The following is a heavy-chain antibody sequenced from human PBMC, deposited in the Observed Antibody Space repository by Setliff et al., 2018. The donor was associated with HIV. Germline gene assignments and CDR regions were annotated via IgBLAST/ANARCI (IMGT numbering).Heavy chain of an antibody. CDR1: GGSISDSRYY. D-gene: IGHD1-26*01. V-gene: IGHV4-39*01. J-gene: IGHJ4*02. CDR3: ARPVEMANREFDY. CDR2: IYYSGST. Sequence: TLSLTCTVSGGSISDSRYYWGWIRQPPGKGLEWIGNIYYSGSTYYNPSLKSRVTISVDTSKNQFSLKLSSVTAADTAVYYCARPVEMANREFDYWGQGTLVTVSS.